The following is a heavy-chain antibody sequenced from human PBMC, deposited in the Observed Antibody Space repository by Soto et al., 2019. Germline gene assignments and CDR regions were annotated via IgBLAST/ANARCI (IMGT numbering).Heavy chain of an antibody. J-gene: IGHJ6*02. CDR2: IIPIFGTA. V-gene: IGHV1-69*13. CDR1: GVTFSSYA. Sequence: VASVKVSCKASGVTFSSYAISWVRQAPGQGLEWMGGIIPIFGTANYAQKFQGRVTITADESTSTAYMELSSLRSEDTAVYYCARGQGMVITTSRPPYYYGMDVWGQGTTVTVSS. CDR3: ARGQGMVITTSRPPYYYGMDV. D-gene: IGHD3-3*01.